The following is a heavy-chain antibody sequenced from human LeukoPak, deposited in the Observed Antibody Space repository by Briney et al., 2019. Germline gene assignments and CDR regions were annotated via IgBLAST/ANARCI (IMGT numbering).Heavy chain of an antibody. CDR2: MYASGST. CDR3: ARGSARAFRWYFDL. D-gene: IGHD6-6*01. CDR1: GGSISSYQ. Sequence: PSETLSLTCSVSGGSISSYQWTWIRQPAGKGLEWIGRMYASGSTNYNPSLKSRVTMSVDTSKNQFSLKLSSVTAADTAVYYCARGSARAFRWYFDLWGRGTLVTVSS. V-gene: IGHV4-4*07. J-gene: IGHJ2*01.